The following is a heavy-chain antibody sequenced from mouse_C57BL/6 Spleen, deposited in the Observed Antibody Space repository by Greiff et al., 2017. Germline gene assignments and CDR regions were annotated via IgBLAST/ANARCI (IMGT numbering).Heavy chain of an antibody. D-gene: IGHD4-1*02. CDR1: GYTFTDYY. CDR3: ARSSNWDDAMDY. Sequence: VQLQQSGPVLVKPGASVKMSCKASGYTFTDYYMNWVKQSHGKSLEWIGVINPYNGGTSYNQKFKGKATLTVDKSSSTAYMELNSLTSEDSAVYYCARSSNWDDAMDYWGQGTSVTVSS. CDR2: INPYNGGT. J-gene: IGHJ4*01. V-gene: IGHV1-19*01.